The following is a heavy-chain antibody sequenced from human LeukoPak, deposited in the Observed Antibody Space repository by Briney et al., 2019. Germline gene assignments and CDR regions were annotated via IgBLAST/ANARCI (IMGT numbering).Heavy chain of an antibody. D-gene: IGHD3-22*01. CDR2: INHSGST. J-gene: IGHJ3*02. CDR3: ATNYEYYYDSSGYAFDI. Sequence: SETLSLTCTVSGDSITNDNYHWGWIRQPPGKGLEWTGEINHSGSTNYNPSLKSRVTISVDTSKNQFSLKLSSVTAADTAVYYCATNYEYYYDSSGYAFDIWGQGTMVTVSS. CDR1: GDSITNDNYH. V-gene: IGHV4-39*07.